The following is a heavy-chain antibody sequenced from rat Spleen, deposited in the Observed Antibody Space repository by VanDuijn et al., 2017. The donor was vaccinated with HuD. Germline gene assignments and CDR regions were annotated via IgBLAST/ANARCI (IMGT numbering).Heavy chain of an antibody. D-gene: IGHD1-1*01. CDR1: GFTFNNYW. Sequence: EVQLVESGGDLVQPGRSLKLSCAASGFTFNNYWITWNRQGPGKGLEWVSSITNTGGRTYYPDSVKGRFTISRDNAKSTLYLQMDSLRSEDTGTYYCARHYSPYWYFDFWGPGTMVTVSS. V-gene: IGHV5-31*01. CDR3: ARHYSPYWYFDF. CDR2: ITNTGGRT. J-gene: IGHJ1*01.